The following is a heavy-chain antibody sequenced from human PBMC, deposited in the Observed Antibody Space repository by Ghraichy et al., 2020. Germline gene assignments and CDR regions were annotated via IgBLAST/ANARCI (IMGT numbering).Heavy chain of an antibody. V-gene: IGHV4-61*02. CDR2: IYTSGST. J-gene: IGHJ4*02. CDR1: GGSISSGSYY. D-gene: IGHD3-9*01. CDR3: ARASLEDLGILTGYEY. Sequence: SETLSLTCTVSGGSISSGSYYWSWIRQPAGKGLEWIGRIYTSGSTNYNPSLKSRVTISVDTSKNQFSLKLSSVTAADTAVYYWARASLEDLGILTGYEYWGQGTLVTASS.